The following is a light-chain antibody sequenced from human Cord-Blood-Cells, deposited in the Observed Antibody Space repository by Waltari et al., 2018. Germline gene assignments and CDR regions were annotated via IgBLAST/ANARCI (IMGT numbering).Light chain of an antibody. J-gene: IGLJ1*01. CDR3: SSYTSSSRYV. CDR1: RSDVGGYNY. V-gene: IGLV2-14*01. CDR2: EVS. Sequence: QSALTHPASVSGSPGQSITTSCTGTRSDVGGYNYVSWYQQHPGKATKLMIYEVSNRPSGLSNRFSGSKSGNTASLTISGLQAEDEADYYCSSYTSSSRYVFGTGTKVTVL.